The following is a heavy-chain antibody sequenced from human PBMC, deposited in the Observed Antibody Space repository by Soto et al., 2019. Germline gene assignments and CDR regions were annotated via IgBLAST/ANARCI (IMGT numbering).Heavy chain of an antibody. J-gene: IGHJ4*02. CDR3: ARGHTANAAMVTGQFDY. D-gene: IGHD5-18*01. Sequence: QVQLVESGGGVVQPGTSLRLSCAASGFTFYNYALHWVRRAPGKGLEWVAVISYDGSIKYYADSVKGRFTISRDNSKNTLYLQMNSPSAEDMAIYHCARGHTANAAMVTGQFDYWGQGTLVTVSS. CDR2: ISYDGSIK. CDR1: GFTFYNYA. V-gene: IGHV3-30*04.